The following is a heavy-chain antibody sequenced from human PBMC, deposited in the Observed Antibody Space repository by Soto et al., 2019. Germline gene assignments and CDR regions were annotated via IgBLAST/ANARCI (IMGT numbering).Heavy chain of an antibody. CDR1: VGSVSSGSYH. Sequence: PSETLSLTCTDSVGSVSSGSYHWTWIRQPPGKGLEWIGYIYYSGSTNYNPSLKSRVTISVDTSQNKFFLKVNSVTAADTAVYFCTRDSSGRHDYWGQGTQVTVSS. V-gene: IGHV4-61*01. J-gene: IGHJ4*02. D-gene: IGHD3-22*01. CDR2: IYYSGST. CDR3: TRDSSGRHDY.